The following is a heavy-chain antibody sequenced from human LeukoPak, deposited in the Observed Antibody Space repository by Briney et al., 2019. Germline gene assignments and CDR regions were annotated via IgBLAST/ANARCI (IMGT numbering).Heavy chain of an antibody. CDR3: ARGRSNYYGMDV. D-gene: IGHD1-26*01. CDR1: GGSINSYY. J-gene: IGHJ6*02. Sequence: SETLSLTCTVSGGSINSYYWNWIRRPPGKGLEWIGYIYYNGNTSYSPSLKSRVTMSVDTSKNLFSLKVSSVTAADTAVYYCARGRSNYYGMDVWGQGTTVTVSS. V-gene: IGHV4-59*01. CDR2: IYYNGNT.